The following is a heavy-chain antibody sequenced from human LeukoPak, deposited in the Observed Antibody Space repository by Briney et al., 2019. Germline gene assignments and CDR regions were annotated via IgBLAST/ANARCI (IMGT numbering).Heavy chain of an antibody. CDR3: ARVAYDSYGHYYHDYFDY. D-gene: IGHD3-22*01. CDR2: ISYDGSNK. CDR1: GFTFSSYA. J-gene: IGHJ4*02. Sequence: GRSLRLSCAASGFTFSSYAMHWVRQAPGKGLEWVAVISYDGSNKYYADSVKGRFTISRDNSKNTLYLQMNSLRAEDTALYYCARVAYDSYGHYYHDYFDYWGQGTLVTVSS. V-gene: IGHV3-30-3*01.